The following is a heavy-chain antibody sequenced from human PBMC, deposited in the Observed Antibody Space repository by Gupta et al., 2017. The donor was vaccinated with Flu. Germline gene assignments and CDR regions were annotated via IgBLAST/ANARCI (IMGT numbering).Heavy chain of an antibody. CDR1: GGSFSGYY. CDR3: ARLIGGVWGSYRYSSYYGMDV. D-gene: IGHD3-16*02. Sequence: QVQLQQWGAGLLKPSETLSLTCAVYGGSFSGYYWSWMRQPPAQGLEWIGEINHSGSTNYNPSLKSRVTISVDTSKNQFSLKLSSVTAADTAVYYCARLIGGVWGSYRYSSYYGMDVWGQGTTVTGSS. V-gene: IGHV4-34*01. CDR2: INHSGST. J-gene: IGHJ6*02.